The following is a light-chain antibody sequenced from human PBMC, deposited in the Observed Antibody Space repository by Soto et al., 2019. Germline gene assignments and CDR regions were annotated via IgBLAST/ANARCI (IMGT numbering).Light chain of an antibody. V-gene: IGKV3-11*01. CDR2: DAS. CDR3: QQRSNWPRT. J-gene: IGKJ1*01. Sequence: EIVLTQSPATLSLSPGERATLSCRASQSVSSYLAWYQQKPGQAPRLLIYDASNRATGIPARFSGSGSGTDLTLTISSLEPEDFAVYYCQQRSNWPRTFGQGTRWIS. CDR1: QSVSSY.